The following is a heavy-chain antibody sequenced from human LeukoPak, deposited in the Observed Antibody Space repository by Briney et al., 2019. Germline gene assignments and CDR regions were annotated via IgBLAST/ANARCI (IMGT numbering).Heavy chain of an antibody. V-gene: IGHV3-30*04. Sequence: PGGSLRLSCAASGFTFSSYAMHSVRQAPGKGLELVAAISYDGSNKYYADSVKGRFTISRDNSKNTLYLQMNSLRAEDTAVYYCARVTLPCGVRYFGWLLPGDYWGQGTLVTVSS. D-gene: IGHD3-9*01. J-gene: IGHJ4*02. CDR2: ISYDGSNK. CDR1: GFTFSSYA. CDR3: ARVTLPCGVRYFGWLLPGDY.